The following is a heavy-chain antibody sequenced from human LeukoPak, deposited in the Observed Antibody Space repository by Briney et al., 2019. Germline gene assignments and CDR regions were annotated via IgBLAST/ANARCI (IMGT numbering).Heavy chain of an antibody. CDR1: GFTFSNAW. V-gene: IGHV3-7*01. J-gene: IGHJ3*02. CDR3: AGDDSDI. Sequence: QPGGSLRLSCAASGFTFSNAWMSWVRQAPGKGLEWVATINPDGSGKYYVDSMKGRLTISRDNAKKSLDLQMNSLRVEDTAVYYCAGDDSDIWGQGTMVTVSS. CDR2: INPDGSGK.